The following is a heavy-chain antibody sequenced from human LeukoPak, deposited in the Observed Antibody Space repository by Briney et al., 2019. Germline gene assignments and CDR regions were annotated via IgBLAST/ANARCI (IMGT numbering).Heavy chain of an antibody. D-gene: IGHD3-10*01. CDR1: GGSISSGGYY. J-gene: IGHJ4*02. CDR2: IYYSGST. Sequence: PSETLSLTCTVSGGSISSGGYYWRWIRQHPGTGLEWLGYIYYSGSTYYNPSLKSRVTISVDTSKNQFSLKLSSVTAADTAVYYCARFGEFSAPFDYWGQGTLVTVSS. V-gene: IGHV4-31*03. CDR3: ARFGEFSAPFDY.